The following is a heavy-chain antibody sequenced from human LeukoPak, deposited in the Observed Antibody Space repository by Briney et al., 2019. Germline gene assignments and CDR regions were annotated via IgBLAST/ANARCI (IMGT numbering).Heavy chain of an antibody. J-gene: IGHJ6*03. Sequence: GESLTLSCAASGFTFSSYSMNWVRQPPGKGLEWVSSMSSSSSYIYYADSVKGRFTISRDNAKNSLYLQMNSLRAEDTAVYYCARVSVHGVYYYMDVWGKGTTVTVSS. D-gene: IGHD4-17*01. CDR1: GFTFSSYS. V-gene: IGHV3-21*01. CDR3: ARVSVHGVYYYMDV. CDR2: MSSSSSYI.